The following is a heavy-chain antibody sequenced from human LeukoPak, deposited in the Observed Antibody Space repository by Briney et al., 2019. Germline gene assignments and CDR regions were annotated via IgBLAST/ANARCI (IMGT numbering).Heavy chain of an antibody. D-gene: IGHD3-3*01. CDR3: ARVGYDFWSGSLFNAFDI. Sequence: ASVKVSCKASGYTFTGYYMHWVRQAPGQGLEWMGWINPNSGGTNYAQKLQGRVTMTTDTSTSTAYMELRSLRSDDTAVYYCARVGYDFWSGSLFNAFDIWGQGTMVTVSS. CDR2: INPNSGGT. CDR1: GYTFTGYY. V-gene: IGHV1-2*02. J-gene: IGHJ3*02.